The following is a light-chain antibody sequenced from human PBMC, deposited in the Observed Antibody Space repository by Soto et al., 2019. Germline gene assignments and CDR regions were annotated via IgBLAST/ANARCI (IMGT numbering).Light chain of an antibody. Sequence: DIQMTQSLSSLSASVGDRVTITCQANQDINNSLNWYQQRPGEAPKLLIYDASILEAGVPSRFSGSGFGTTFTLTISSLQPEDVATYYCQQFDNLPLTFGGGTKVELK. CDR1: QDINNS. CDR2: DAS. CDR3: QQFDNLPLT. V-gene: IGKV1-33*01. J-gene: IGKJ4*01.